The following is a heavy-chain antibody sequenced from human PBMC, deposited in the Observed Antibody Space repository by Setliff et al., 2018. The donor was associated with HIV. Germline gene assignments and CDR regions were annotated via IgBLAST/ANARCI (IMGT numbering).Heavy chain of an antibody. CDR1: GFTFSSYA. Sequence: PGGSLRLSCAASGFTFSSYAMSWLRKAPGKGLEWVSAISNSGGNTYYADSVKGRFTISRDNSKNTVYLQMNSLRAEDTAVYYCAKGAPWIQLWSHFDYWGQGTLVTVSS. CDR2: ISNSGGNT. D-gene: IGHD5-18*01. CDR3: AKGAPWIQLWSHFDY. J-gene: IGHJ4*02. V-gene: IGHV3-23*01.